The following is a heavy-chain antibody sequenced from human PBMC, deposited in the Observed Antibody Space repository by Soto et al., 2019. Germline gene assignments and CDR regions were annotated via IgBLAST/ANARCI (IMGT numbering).Heavy chain of an antibody. CDR1: GFTFSGSA. V-gene: IGHV3-73*02. CDR2: IRSRGSGETT. CDR3: TWSDFHYFGS. D-gene: IGHD3-3*01. Sequence: EVQLVESGGGLVQPGGSLKLSCAASGFTFSGSAMHWVRQASGKGLEWVGRIRSRGSGETTDYAASVKGRFIISRDDLRRTVYLQMNSLEVEDTAVYFCTWSDFHYFGSWGQGTLVIVSS. J-gene: IGHJ4*02.